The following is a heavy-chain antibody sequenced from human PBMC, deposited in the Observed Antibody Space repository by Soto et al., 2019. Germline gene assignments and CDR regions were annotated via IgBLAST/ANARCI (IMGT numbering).Heavy chain of an antibody. CDR1: GGTFNTYA. Sequence: QDHLVQSGAAVKKPASSVKISCRSTGGTFNTYAFSWMRQAPGQGLKWMGGIIPMFATPIYAQKYQGRVTITADDSTSTAYMEVTSLRSNDTAVYFCARGEYDVVVMAGTSRGYQHAHHGMDVWGQGTSVTVSS. V-gene: IGHV1-69*12. D-gene: IGHD2-15*01. CDR2: IIPMFATP. CDR3: ARGEYDVVVMAGTSRGYQHAHHGMDV. J-gene: IGHJ6*02.